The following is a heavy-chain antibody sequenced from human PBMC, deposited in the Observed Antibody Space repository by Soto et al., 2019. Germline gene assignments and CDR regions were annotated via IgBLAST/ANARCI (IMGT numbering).Heavy chain of an antibody. J-gene: IGHJ6*03. V-gene: IGHV1-3*01. CDR3: ASGPGYSRERDYYYYYMDV. CDR2: INAGNGNT. CDR1: GYTFTSYA. Sequence: ASVKVSCKASGYTFTSYAMHWVRQAPGQRLEWMGWINAGNGNTKYSQKFQGRVTITRDTSASTAYMELSSLRSEDTAVYYCASGPGYSRERDYYYYYMDVWGKGTTVTVSS. D-gene: IGHD6-13*01.